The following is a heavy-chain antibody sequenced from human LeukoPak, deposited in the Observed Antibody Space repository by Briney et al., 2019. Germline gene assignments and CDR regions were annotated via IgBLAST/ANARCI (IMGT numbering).Heavy chain of an antibody. Sequence: GGSLRLSCAASGFTFSGSAMHWVRQASGKGLEWVGRIRSKANSYATAHAASVKGRFTISRDDSKNTAYLQMNSLKTEDTAVYYCTNYGSFYYWGQGTLVTVSS. J-gene: IGHJ4*02. CDR1: GFTFSGSA. D-gene: IGHD3-10*01. CDR2: IRSKANSYAT. V-gene: IGHV3-73*01. CDR3: TNYGSFYY.